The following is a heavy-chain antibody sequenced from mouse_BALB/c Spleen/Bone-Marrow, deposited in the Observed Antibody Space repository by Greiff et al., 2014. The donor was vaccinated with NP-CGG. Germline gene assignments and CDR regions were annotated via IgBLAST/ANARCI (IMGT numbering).Heavy chain of an antibody. J-gene: IGHJ1*01. CDR1: GFSLTTYG. V-gene: IGHV2-2*01. D-gene: IGHD2-2*01. Sequence: VQLQQSGPGLVKPSQSLSITCTVSGFSLTTYGLHWIRQSPGKGLEWLGVIWSGGSTDYNAAFISRLIITKDNSKNQVFFKRNSLQTDDTAIYYCVRKGYTGYFDVWGAGTTVTVSS. CDR2: IWSGGST. CDR3: VRKGYTGYFDV.